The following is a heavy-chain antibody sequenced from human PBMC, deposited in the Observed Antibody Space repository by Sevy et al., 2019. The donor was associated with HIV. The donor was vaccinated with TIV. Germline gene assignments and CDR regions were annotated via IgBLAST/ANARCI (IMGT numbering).Heavy chain of an antibody. CDR1: GFTFSKYS. D-gene: IGHD2-8*01. J-gene: IGHJ4*02. Sequence: GGSLRLSCAASGFTFSKYSMSWVRQPPGKGLEWVSTLSFGCGEINYADSVKGRLTISRDKSKSSVYLQMNNLRPEETAVYYCAREGCTKPHDFWGQGTLVTVSS. CDR2: LSFGCGEI. CDR3: AREGCTKPHDF. V-gene: IGHV3-23*01.